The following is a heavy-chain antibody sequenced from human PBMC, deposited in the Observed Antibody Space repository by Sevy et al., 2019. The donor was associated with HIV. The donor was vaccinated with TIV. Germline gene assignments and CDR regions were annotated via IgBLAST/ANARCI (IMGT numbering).Heavy chain of an antibody. D-gene: IGHD2-2*01. V-gene: IGHV3-30*02. J-gene: IGHJ6*02. Sequence: GGSLRLSCAASGFTFSSYGMHWVRQAPGKGLEWVAFIRYDGSNKYYADSVKGRFTISRDNSKNTLYLQMNSLRAEDTAVYYCAKDRDIVVVPAARRTYYYYGMDVWGQGTTVTVSS. CDR3: AKDRDIVVVPAARRTYYYYGMDV. CDR1: GFTFSSYG. CDR2: IRYDGSNK.